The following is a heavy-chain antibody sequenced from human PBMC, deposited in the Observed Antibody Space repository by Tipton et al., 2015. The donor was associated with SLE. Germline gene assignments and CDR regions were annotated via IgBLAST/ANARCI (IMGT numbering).Heavy chain of an antibody. CDR3: ARDFLITGDPLAAFDI. CDR1: GFTFSYSW. D-gene: IGHD1-20*01. V-gene: IGHV3-74*01. CDR2: LKSDGVST. Sequence: SLRLSCATSGFTFSYSWMHWVRQAPGKGLVWVSRLKSDGVSTAYADSVKGRFTISRDNAKNTMFLQMNSLRAEDTAVYYCARDFLITGDPLAAFDIWGQGTLVTVSS. J-gene: IGHJ3*02.